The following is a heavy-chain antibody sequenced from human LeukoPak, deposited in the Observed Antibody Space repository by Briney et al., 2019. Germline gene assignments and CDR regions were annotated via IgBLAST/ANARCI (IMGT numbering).Heavy chain of an antibody. Sequence: PGRSLRLSCAASGFTFDDYAMRWVRHAPGKGLGWVSGISWNSGSIGYADSVKGRFTISRDNAKNSLYLQMNSLRAEDTALYYCAKDRDLITIFGGPMDVWGKGTTVTVSS. CDR1: GFTFDDYA. CDR2: ISWNSGSI. D-gene: IGHD3-3*01. V-gene: IGHV3-9*01. CDR3: AKDRDLITIFGGPMDV. J-gene: IGHJ6*04.